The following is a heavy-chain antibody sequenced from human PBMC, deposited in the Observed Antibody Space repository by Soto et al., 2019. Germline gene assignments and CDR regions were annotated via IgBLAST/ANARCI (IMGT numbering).Heavy chain of an antibody. Sequence: GGSLRLSCAASGFTFSSYAMNWIRQAPGKGLEWVSAIRGSGGSTYYADSVKGRFTISRDNSKNTLYLQMNSLRAEDTAVYYCAKDNYGGKGPDAFDIWGQGTMVTVSS. CDR2: IRGSGGST. V-gene: IGHV3-23*01. D-gene: IGHD4-17*01. J-gene: IGHJ3*02. CDR3: AKDNYGGKGPDAFDI. CDR1: GFTFSSYA.